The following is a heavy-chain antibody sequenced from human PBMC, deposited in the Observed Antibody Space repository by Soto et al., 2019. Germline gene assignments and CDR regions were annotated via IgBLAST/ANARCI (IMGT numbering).Heavy chain of an antibody. D-gene: IGHD4-4*01. J-gene: IGHJ6*02. CDR2: ISYDGSNK. CDR1: GFTFSSYG. V-gene: IGHV3-30*18. Sequence: QVQLVESGGGVVQPGRSLRLSCAASGFTFSSYGMHWVRQAPGKGLEWVAVISYDGSNKYYADSVKGRFTISRDNSKNTLYLQMNSLRAEDTAVYYCAKDIGYYSNYYIYYYYGMDVWGQGTTVTVSS. CDR3: AKDIGYYSNYYIYYYYGMDV.